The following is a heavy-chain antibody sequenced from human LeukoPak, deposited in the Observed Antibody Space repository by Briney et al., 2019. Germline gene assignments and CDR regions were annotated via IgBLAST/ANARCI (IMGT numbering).Heavy chain of an antibody. Sequence: PGGSLRLSCSASGFTFSSDAIPWVRQAPGKGLEWVALISFDESNKYYADSVKGRFTISRDNSKKTRYLQMNSLRAEDMAVYYCARGPGAYYYGSGNSFDPWGQGTLVTVSS. J-gene: IGHJ5*02. V-gene: IGHV3-30*04. CDR3: ARGPGAYYYGSGNSFDP. CDR1: GFTFSSDA. D-gene: IGHD3-10*01. CDR2: ISFDESNK.